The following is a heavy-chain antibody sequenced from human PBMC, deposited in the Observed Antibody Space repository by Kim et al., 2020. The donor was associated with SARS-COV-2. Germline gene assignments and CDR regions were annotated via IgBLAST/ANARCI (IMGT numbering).Heavy chain of an antibody. V-gene: IGHV4-59*01. CDR3: ARAGRHYYDSSGYYYFDY. J-gene: IGHJ4*02. CDR2: IYYSGST. CDR1: GGSISSYY. D-gene: IGHD3-22*01. Sequence: SETLSLTCTVSGGSISSYYWSWIRQPPGKGLEWIGYIYYSGSTNYNPSLKSRVTISVDTSKNQFSLKLSSVTAADTAVYYCARAGRHYYDSSGYYYFDYWGQGTLVTVSS.